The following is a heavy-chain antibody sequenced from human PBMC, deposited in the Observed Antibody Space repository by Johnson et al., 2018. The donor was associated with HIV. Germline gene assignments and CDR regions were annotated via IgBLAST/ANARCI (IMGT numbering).Heavy chain of an antibody. D-gene: IGHD3-16*01. J-gene: IGHJ3*02. Sequence: VQLVESGGGLVQPGGSLRLSCAASGLIFSRSWIHWVRQAPGKGLVWVSRTNSDGSSTNYADSVKGRFTISRDKAKNTLHLQMNSLRAEDTAVYYCAREGGMITFGGVIPRNAFDIWGQGTMVTVSS. CDR3: AREGGMITFGGVIPRNAFDI. V-gene: IGHV3-74*01. CDR1: GLIFSRSW. CDR2: TNSDGSST.